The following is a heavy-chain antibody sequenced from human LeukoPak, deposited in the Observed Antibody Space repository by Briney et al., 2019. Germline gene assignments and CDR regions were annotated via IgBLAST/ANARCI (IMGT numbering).Heavy chain of an antibody. CDR2: ISGSGGST. V-gene: IGHV3-23*01. CDR3: AKAVTMVQGVIIGSYYYYMGV. D-gene: IGHD3-10*01. Sequence: PGGSLRLSCAASGFTFSSYAMSWVRQAPGKGLEWVSAISGSGGSTYYADSVKGRFTISRDNSKNTLYLQMNSLRAEDTAVYYCAKAVTMVQGVIIGSYYYYMGVWGKGTTVTVSS. CDR1: GFTFSSYA. J-gene: IGHJ6*03.